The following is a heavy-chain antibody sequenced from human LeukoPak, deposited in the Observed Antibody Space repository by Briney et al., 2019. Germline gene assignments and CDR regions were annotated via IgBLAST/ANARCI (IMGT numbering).Heavy chain of an antibody. J-gene: IGHJ6*02. V-gene: IGHV4-34*01. Sequence: SETLSLTCAVYGGSFSGYYWSWIRQPPGKGLEWIGEINHSGSTNYSPSLKSRVTISVDTSKNQFSLKLSSVTAADTAVYYCARDQAAVADYYGMDVWGQGTTVTVSS. CDR2: INHSGST. CDR3: ARDQAAVADYYGMDV. CDR1: GGSFSGYY. D-gene: IGHD6-19*01.